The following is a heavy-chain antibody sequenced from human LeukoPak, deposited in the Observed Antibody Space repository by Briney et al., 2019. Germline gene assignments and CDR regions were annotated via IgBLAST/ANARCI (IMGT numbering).Heavy chain of an antibody. J-gene: IGHJ3*02. CDR2: IYTSGST. V-gene: IGHV4-4*07. Sequence: SETLSLTCTVSGGSISSYYWSWIRQPAGKGLEWIGGIYTSGSTNYNPSLKSRVTMSVDTSKNQFSLKLSSVTAADTAVYYCAREKGLSTVTYDKAFDIWGQGTMVTVSS. CDR3: AREKGLSTVTYDKAFDI. D-gene: IGHD4-17*01. CDR1: GGSISSYY.